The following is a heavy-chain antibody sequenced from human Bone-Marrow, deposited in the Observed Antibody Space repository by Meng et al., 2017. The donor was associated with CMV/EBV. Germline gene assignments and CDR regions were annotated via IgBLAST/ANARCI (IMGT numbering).Heavy chain of an antibody. V-gene: IGHV4-39*07. Sequence: GSLRLSCTVSGDSISGTSYYWGWIRQAPGKGLEWIGSIYHSGSTYYNPSLKSRVTISVDTSKNQLSLKLTSMSAADTAVYYCARGRWCANGVCTEDHNYFGPWGQGTLVTVSS. CDR3: ARGRWCANGVCTEDHNYFGP. CDR1: GDSISGTSYY. J-gene: IGHJ5*02. CDR2: IYHSGST. D-gene: IGHD2-8*01.